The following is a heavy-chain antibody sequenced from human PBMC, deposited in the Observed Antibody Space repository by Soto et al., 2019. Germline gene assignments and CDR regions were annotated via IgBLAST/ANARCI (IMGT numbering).Heavy chain of an antibody. CDR1: GGSISSGDYY. D-gene: IGHD1-26*01. CDR3: ARGKNIVGATTTPLYNWFDP. J-gene: IGHJ5*02. V-gene: IGHV4-30-4*01. CDR2: IYYSGST. Sequence: PSETLSLTCSVSGGSISSGDYYWSWIRQPPGKGLEWIGYIYYSGSTYYNPSLKSRVTISVDTSKNQFSLKLSSVTAADTAVYYCARGKNIVGATTTPLYNWFDPWGQGTLVTVSS.